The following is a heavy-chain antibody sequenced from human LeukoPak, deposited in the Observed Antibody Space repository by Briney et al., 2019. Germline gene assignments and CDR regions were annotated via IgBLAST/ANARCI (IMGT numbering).Heavy chain of an antibody. CDR1: GFSFRSYA. Sequence: GGSLRLPCAASGFSFRSYAMSWVRQAPGKGLEWVTGISGSGGSTYYTDSVKGRFTISRDNSNNTAYLQMNSLRAEDTAVFYCAKVSGFKITFGGVIDWGQGTPVTVSS. CDR2: ISGSGGST. J-gene: IGHJ4*02. D-gene: IGHD3-16*02. V-gene: IGHV3-23*01. CDR3: AKVSGFKITFGGVID.